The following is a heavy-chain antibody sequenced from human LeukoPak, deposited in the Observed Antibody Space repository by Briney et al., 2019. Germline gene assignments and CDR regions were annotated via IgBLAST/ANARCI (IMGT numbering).Heavy chain of an antibody. CDR1: GFTFSSYS. D-gene: IGHD1-26*01. J-gene: IGHJ4*02. V-gene: IGHV3-48*04. Sequence: PEGSLRLSCAASGFTFSSYSMNWVRQAPGKGLEWVSYISSSSSTIYYADSVKGRFTISRDNAKNSLYLQMNSLRAEDTAVYYCAKDSESEPRGFDYWGQGTLVTVSS. CDR2: ISSSSSTI. CDR3: AKDSESEPRGFDY.